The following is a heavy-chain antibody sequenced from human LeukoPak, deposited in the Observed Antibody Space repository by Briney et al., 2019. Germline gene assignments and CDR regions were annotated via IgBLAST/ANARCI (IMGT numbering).Heavy chain of an antibody. CDR2: IYPGDSDT. Sequence: GESLKISCKGSGYSFTNYWIGWVRQMPGKGLEWMGIIYPGDSDTTYSPSLQGQVTISADKSISTAYLQWSSLKASDTAMYYCAGRGSQVPAAVDYWGQGTLVTVSS. V-gene: IGHV5-51*01. D-gene: IGHD2-2*01. J-gene: IGHJ4*02. CDR1: GYSFTNYW. CDR3: AGRGSQVPAAVDY.